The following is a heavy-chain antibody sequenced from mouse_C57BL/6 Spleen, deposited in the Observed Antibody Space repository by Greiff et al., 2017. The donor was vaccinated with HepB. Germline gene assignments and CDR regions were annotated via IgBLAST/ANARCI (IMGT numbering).Heavy chain of an antibody. D-gene: IGHD2-4*01. Sequence: QVQLKQSGAELARPGASVKLSCKASGYTFTSYGISWVKQRTGQGLEWIGEIYPRSGNTYYNEKFKGKATLTADKSSSTAYMELRSLTSEDSAVYFCAREDYDKEDYFDYWGQGTTLTVSS. CDR1: GYTFTSYG. V-gene: IGHV1-81*01. J-gene: IGHJ2*01. CDR2: IYPRSGNT. CDR3: AREDYDKEDYFDY.